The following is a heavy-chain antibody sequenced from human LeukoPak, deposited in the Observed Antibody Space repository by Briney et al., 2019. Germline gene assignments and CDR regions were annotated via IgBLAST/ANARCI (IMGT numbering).Heavy chain of an antibody. CDR3: AKDSTTVLFDY. D-gene: IGHD4-17*01. V-gene: IGHV3-30*18. CDR2: ISYDGSNK. Sequence: GGSLRLSCAASGFTFSSYGMHWVRQAPGKGLEWVAVISYDGSNKYYADSVKGRFTISRDNSKNTLYLQMNSLRAEDTAVYYCAKDSTTVLFDYWGQGTLVTVSS. CDR1: GFTFSSYG. J-gene: IGHJ4*02.